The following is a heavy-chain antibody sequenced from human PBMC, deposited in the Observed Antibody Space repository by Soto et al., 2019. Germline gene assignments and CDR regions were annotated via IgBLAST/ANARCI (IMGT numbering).Heavy chain of an antibody. J-gene: IGHJ6*02. D-gene: IGHD2-15*01. CDR2: IRSKAYGGTT. CDR1: GFTFGDYA. CDR3: TREDIVVVVAATPGYYYGMDV. Sequence: HPGGSLRLSCTASGFTFGDYAMSWVRQAPGKGLEWVGFIRSKAYGGTTEYAASVKGRFTISRDDSKSIAYLQMNSLKTEDTAVYYCTREDIVVVVAATPGYYYGMDVWGQGTTVTVSS. V-gene: IGHV3-49*04.